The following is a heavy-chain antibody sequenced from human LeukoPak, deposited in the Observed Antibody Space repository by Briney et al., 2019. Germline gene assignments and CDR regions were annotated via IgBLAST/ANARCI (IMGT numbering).Heavy chain of an antibody. CDR2: TYYRSKWYN. V-gene: IGHV6-1*01. CDR3: ARGKSSGYDSRNMDV. CDR1: GDSVSSNSAA. Sequence: PSQTLSLTCAISGDSVSSNSAAWNWIRQSPSKSLEWLGRTYYRSKWYNDYAVSMKSRITINPHTSKNQFSLQLNSVTPEDTAVYYCARGKSSGYDSRNMDVWGQGTTVTVSS. J-gene: IGHJ6*02. D-gene: IGHD5-12*01.